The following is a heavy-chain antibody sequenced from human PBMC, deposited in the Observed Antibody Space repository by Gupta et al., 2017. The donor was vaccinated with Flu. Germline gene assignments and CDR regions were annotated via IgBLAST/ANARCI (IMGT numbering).Heavy chain of an antibody. Sequence: TFSSYEMNWVRQAPGKGLEWVSYISSSGGTRYADAVKGRFIISRDNAKNSLYLQMNRLRAEDTAVFYCARGRTGDGDAFDSWGQGTLVTVSS. CDR1: TFSSYE. J-gene: IGHJ4*02. CDR3: ARGRTGDGDAFDS. D-gene: IGHD4-17*01. V-gene: IGHV3-48*03. CDR2: ISSSGGTR.